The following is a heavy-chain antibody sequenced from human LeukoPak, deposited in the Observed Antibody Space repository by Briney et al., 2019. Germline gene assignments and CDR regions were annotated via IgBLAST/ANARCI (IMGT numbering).Heavy chain of an antibody. D-gene: IGHD3-10*02. CDR2: IKWNGGST. CDR1: GFTFDDHG. Sequence: PGGSLRLSCAASGFTFDDHGMSWVRQAPGKGLEWVSGIKWNGGSTGYEDTVKGRFTISRDNAKNSLYLQMNSLRAEDTAVYYCAELGITMIGGVWGKGTTVTISS. V-gene: IGHV3-20*04. CDR3: AELGITMIGGV. J-gene: IGHJ6*04.